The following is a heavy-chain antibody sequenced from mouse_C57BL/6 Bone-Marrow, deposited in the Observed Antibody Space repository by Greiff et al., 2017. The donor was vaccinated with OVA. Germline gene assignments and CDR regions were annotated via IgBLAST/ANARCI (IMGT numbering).Heavy chain of an antibody. J-gene: IGHJ2*01. Sequence: QVHVKQSGPGLVQPSQSLSITCTVSGFSLTSYGVHWVRQSPGKGLEWLGVIWSGGSTDYNAAFISRLSISKDNSKSQVFFKMNSLQADDTAIYYCAREGNYYGSSYDYFDYWGQGTTLTVSS. V-gene: IGHV2-2*01. D-gene: IGHD1-1*01. CDR3: AREGNYYGSSYDYFDY. CDR2: IWSGGST. CDR1: GFSLTSYG.